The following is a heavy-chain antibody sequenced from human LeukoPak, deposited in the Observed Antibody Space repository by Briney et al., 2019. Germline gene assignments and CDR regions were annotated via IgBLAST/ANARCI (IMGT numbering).Heavy chain of an antibody. CDR1: GFTFSRYS. Sequence: GGSLRLSCVASGFTFSRYSLNWVRQAPGKGLEWVSYIGGSSSTIHYADSVKGRFTISRDNAKNSLFLQMTSLRDEDTAVYYCARDSAHSFDFWGQGTLVTVSS. V-gene: IGHV3-48*02. CDR2: IGGSSSTI. CDR3: ARDSAHSFDF. J-gene: IGHJ4*02.